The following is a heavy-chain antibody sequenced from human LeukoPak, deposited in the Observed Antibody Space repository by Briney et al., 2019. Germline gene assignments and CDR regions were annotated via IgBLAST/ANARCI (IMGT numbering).Heavy chain of an antibody. Sequence: PSETLSLTCAVYGGSFSGYYWSWIRQPPGKGLEWIGYIYYSGSTNYNPSLKSRVTISVDTSKNQFSLKLSSVTAADTAVYYCATSSRGLTGYYWYFDLWGHGTLVTVSS. J-gene: IGHJ2*01. CDR3: ATSSRGLTGYYWYFDL. CDR1: GGSFSGYY. D-gene: IGHD7-27*01. V-gene: IGHV4-59*01. CDR2: IYYSGST.